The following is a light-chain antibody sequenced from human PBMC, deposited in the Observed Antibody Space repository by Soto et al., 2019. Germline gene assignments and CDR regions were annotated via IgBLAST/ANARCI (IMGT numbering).Light chain of an antibody. CDR1: HSVASTY. V-gene: IGKV3-20*01. J-gene: IGKJ2*01. Sequence: EIVLTQSPATLSLSPGEGATLSCRASHSVASTYLAWYQQKPGLAPRLIIYGASNRASGTPDRFSGGGSGTDFPLTISRLEPEEFAVYYCQQYGSSSVTFGQGTKLEIK. CDR2: GAS. CDR3: QQYGSSSVT.